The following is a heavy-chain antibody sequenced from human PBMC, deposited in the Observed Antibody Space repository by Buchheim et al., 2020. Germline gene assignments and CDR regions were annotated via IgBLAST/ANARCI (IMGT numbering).Heavy chain of an antibody. CDR2: ISGSGGST. Sequence: EVQLLESGGGLVQPGGSLRLSCAASGFTFSSYAMSWVRQAPGKGLEWVSAISGSGGSTYYADSVKGRVTISRDNSKNTLYLQMNSLRAEDTAVYYCAKGARGRCTNGVCSLAFDYWGQGTL. CDR1: GFTFSSYA. CDR3: AKGARGRCTNGVCSLAFDY. V-gene: IGHV3-23*01. J-gene: IGHJ4*02. D-gene: IGHD2-8*01.